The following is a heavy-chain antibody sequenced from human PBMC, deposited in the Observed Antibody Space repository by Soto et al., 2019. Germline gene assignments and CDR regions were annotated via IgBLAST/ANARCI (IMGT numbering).Heavy chain of an antibody. CDR3: ARELRWFGELLKYGLDG. CDR2: ISGSGGST. CDR1: GFTFSSYA. Sequence: PGGSLILSCAASGFTFSSYAMSWVRQAPGKGLEWVSAISGSGGSTYYADSVKGRFTISRDNSKNTLYLQMNSLRAEDTAVYYCARELRWFGELLKYGLDGWGQGTTVTV. D-gene: IGHD3-10*01. J-gene: IGHJ6*01. V-gene: IGHV3-23*01.